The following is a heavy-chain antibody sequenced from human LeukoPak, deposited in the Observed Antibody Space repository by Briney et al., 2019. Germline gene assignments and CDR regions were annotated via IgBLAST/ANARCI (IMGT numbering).Heavy chain of an antibody. V-gene: IGHV3-9*01. D-gene: IGHD2-2*01. J-gene: IGHJ4*02. CDR3: AKSRVPAAPFDY. Sequence: GGSLRLSCAASGFTFDDYAMHWVRQAPGKGLEWVSGISWNSDSIGYADSVKGRFTISRDNAKNSLYLQMNSLRAEDTALYYCAKSRVPAAPFDYWGQGTLVTVSS. CDR1: GFTFDDYA. CDR2: ISWNSDSI.